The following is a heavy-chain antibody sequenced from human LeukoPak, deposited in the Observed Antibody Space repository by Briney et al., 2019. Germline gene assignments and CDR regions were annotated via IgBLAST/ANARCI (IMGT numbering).Heavy chain of an antibody. CDR2: IYTSGSP. CDR3: ARGQYHLLYWYFDL. CDR1: GGSISSYY. Sequence: PSETLSLPCTFSGGSISSYYWSWIRQPAGKGLEWIGRIYTSGSPNNNPSLKSRVNMSVDTSKTQFTLKLTSVTAADTAVYYCARGQYHLLYWYFDLWGRGTLVTVSS. D-gene: IGHD2-2*01. V-gene: IGHV4-4*07. J-gene: IGHJ2*01.